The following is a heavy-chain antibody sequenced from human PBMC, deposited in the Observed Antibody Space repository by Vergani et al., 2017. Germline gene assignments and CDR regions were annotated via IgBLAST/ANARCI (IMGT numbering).Heavy chain of an antibody. J-gene: IGHJ6*02. CDR3: ARDPDIVVVPAAPYYYYYYGMDV. CDR1: GYTFTDYF. Sequence: QAQLVQSGAEVRKPGASVKVSCKTSGYTFTDYFIHWVRQAPGQGLEWMGWVNPYSGAPNSAQKFHGRVTMTRDTSVTTAYMELSSLRSDDTAVYYCARDPDIVVVPAAPYYYYYYGMDVWGQGTTVTVSS. CDR2: VNPYSGAP. V-gene: IGHV1-2*02. D-gene: IGHD2-2*01.